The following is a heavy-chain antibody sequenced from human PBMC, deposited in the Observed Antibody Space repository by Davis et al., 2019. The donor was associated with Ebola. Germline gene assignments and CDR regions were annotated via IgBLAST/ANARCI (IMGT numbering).Heavy chain of an antibody. CDR3: ASGTGFSDFDY. CDR1: GFTFSTAW. V-gene: IGHV3-15*01. CDR2: IKSKTDGGTT. J-gene: IGHJ4*02. D-gene: IGHD3/OR15-3a*01. Sequence: GGSLRLSCAASGFTFSTAWMSWVRQAPGKGLEWVGRIKSKTDGGTTDYAAPVKGRFTISRDDSKNTLYLQMNSLKTDDTAVYYCASGTGFSDFDYWGQGTLVTVSS.